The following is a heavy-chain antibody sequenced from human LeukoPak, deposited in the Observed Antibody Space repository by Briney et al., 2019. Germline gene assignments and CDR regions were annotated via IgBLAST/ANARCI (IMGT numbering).Heavy chain of an antibody. Sequence: SQTLSLTCTVSGGSISSGGYYWIWIRQHPGKGLEWIGYIYYSGSTYYNPSLKSRVTISVDTSKNQFSLKLSSVTAADTAVYYCARDRGITMVRGVIPSFWFDPWGQGTLVTVSS. V-gene: IGHV4-31*03. CDR3: ARDRGITMVRGVIPSFWFDP. D-gene: IGHD3-10*01. CDR2: IYYSGST. CDR1: GGSISSGGYY. J-gene: IGHJ5*02.